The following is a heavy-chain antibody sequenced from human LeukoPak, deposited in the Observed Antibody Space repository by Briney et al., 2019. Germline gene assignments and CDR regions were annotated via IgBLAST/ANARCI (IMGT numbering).Heavy chain of an antibody. V-gene: IGHV3-11*06. J-gene: IGHJ4*02. CDR3: ARDSVGLRYFDSGLDY. Sequence: TGGSLRLSCAASGFTFSDYYMSWIRQAPGKGLEWVSYISSSSSYTNYADSVKGRFTISRDNAKNSLYLQMNSLRAEDTAVYYCARDSVGLRYFDSGLDYWGQGTLVTVSS. D-gene: IGHD3-9*01. CDR1: GFTFSDYY. CDR2: ISSSSSYT.